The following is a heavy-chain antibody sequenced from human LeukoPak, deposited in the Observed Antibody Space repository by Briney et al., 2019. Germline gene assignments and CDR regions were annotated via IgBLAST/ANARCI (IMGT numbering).Heavy chain of an antibody. D-gene: IGHD3-3*01. J-gene: IGHJ3*02. V-gene: IGHV1-69*13. CDR1: GGTFSSYA. CDR2: IIPIFGTA. CDR3: ASPFFWGGYYTGREYAFDI. Sequence: SVKVSCKASGGTFSSYAISWVRQAPGQGLEWMGGIIPIFGTANYAQKFQGRVTITADESTSTAYMELSSLRSEDTAVYYCASPFFWGGYYTGREYAFDIWGQGTMVTVSS.